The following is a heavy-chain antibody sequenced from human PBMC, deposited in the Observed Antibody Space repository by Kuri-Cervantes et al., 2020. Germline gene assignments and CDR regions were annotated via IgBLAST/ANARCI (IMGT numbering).Heavy chain of an antibody. CDR3: ARDLRGSGCKEPDH. Sequence: SLKISCAASGFTFSSYAMHWVRQSPGKGPAWEAVISYDGSNKYYAGSVKGRFTISRDKSKNPLYAQMNSLRADDTAVYHCARDLRGSGCKEPDHWGQVTLVTVSS. CDR2: ISYDGSNK. V-gene: IGHV3-30-3*01. CDR1: GFTFSSYA. D-gene: IGHD3-10*01. J-gene: IGHJ5*02.